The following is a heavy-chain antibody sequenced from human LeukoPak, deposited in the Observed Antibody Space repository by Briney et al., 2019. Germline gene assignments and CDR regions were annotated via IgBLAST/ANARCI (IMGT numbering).Heavy chain of an antibody. CDR1: GFTFSSSG. D-gene: IGHD2-2*01. CDR2: ISYDVSNK. Sequence: GGSLRLSCAASGFTFSSSGMHWVRPAPGKGLERGAVISYDVSNKFYADSVKGRFTTSRDNSKNTLYLQMNSLRAEDTAVYYCATAFVVVPAANPYDYYYGMDVWGQGTTVTVSS. CDR3: ATAFVVVPAANPYDYYYGMDV. V-gene: IGHV3-30*03. J-gene: IGHJ6*02.